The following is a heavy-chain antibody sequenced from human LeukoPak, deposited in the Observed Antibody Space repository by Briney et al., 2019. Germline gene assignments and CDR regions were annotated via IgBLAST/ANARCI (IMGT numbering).Heavy chain of an antibody. V-gene: IGHV3-23*01. CDR1: GFTFSSYA. J-gene: IGHJ1*01. CDR3: ATKWGVTFSEGGYFQH. D-gene: IGHD2-21*02. Sequence: PGGSLRLSCAASGFTFSSYAMSWVRQAPGKGLEWVSAISGSGGSTYYADSVKGRFTISRDNSKNTLYLQMNSLRAEDTAVYYCATKWGVTFSEGGYFQHWGQGTMVTVSS. CDR2: ISGSGGST.